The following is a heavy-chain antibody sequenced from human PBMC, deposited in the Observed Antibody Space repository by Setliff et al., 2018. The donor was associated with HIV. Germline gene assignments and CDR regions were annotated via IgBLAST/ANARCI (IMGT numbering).Heavy chain of an antibody. J-gene: IGHJ3*02. CDR3: ARRYGFDSSGLENDAFDI. V-gene: IGHV5-51*01. D-gene: IGHD3-22*01. CDR2: IYPGDSET. Sequence: LKISCKASGYSFANYWVGWVRQMPGKGLEWMGLIYPGDSETRYNPSFQGQVSISADKSINTAYLQWSSLKASDTAMYYCARRYGFDSSGLENDAFDIWGQGTLVTVS. CDR1: GYSFANYW.